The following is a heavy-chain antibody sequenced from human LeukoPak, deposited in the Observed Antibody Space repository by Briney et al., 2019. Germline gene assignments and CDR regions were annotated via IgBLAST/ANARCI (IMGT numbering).Heavy chain of an antibody. D-gene: IGHD3-22*01. CDR2: ISSSGSTI. J-gene: IGHJ4*02. V-gene: IGHV3-11*01. CDR3: ARRAGDYSHPYDY. Sequence: PGGSLRLSCAASGFTFSDYYMNWIRQAPGKGLEWISSISSSGSTIYYADSVKGRFTTSRDNAKNSLYLQMNSLRAEDTAVYYCARRAGDYSHPYDYWGQGTLVTVSS. CDR1: GFTFSDYY.